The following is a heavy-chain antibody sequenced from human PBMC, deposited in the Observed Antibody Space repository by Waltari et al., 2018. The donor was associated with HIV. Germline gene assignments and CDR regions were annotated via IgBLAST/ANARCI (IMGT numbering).Heavy chain of an antibody. CDR3: ARDRYVGGWFGY. D-gene: IGHD3-16*02. CDR1: GFTVTGSC. J-gene: IGHJ4*02. Sequence: DVQLVESGGGLVQPGGSLRLSCVASGFTVTGSCMHWVRQVPGKGPVWVSRMSLDGTTVYADSVKGRFTISRDNAKNTLYLQMNTLRAEDTAVYYCARDRYVGGWFGYWGQGTLVTVSS. V-gene: IGHV3-74*01. CDR2: MSLDGTT.